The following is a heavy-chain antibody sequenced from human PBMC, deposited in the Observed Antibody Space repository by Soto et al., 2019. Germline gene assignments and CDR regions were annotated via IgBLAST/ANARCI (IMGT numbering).Heavy chain of an antibody. V-gene: IGHV3-53*01. Sequence: GWSLRLSCAACGFIVSRNYMSWVRQAPGKGLEWVSVIYTSGRTYYSDSVKGRFTISRDISKNTLYLQMNSLRVEDTAVYYCARDPREKYGMDVWGQGTMVPVSS. CDR1: GFIVSRNY. CDR2: IYTSGRT. CDR3: ARDPREKYGMDV. J-gene: IGHJ6*02.